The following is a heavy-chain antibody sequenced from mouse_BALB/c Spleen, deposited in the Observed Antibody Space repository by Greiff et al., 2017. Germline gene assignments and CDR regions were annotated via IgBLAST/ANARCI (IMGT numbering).Heavy chain of an antibody. Sequence: EVMLVESGGGLVKPGGSLKLSCAASGFAFSSYDMSWVRQTPEKRLEWVAYISSGGGSTYYPDTVKGRFTISRDNAKNTLYLQMSSLKSEDTAMYYCARQRPNWYFDVWGAGTTVTVSS. CDR3: ARQRPNWYFDV. J-gene: IGHJ1*01. CDR1: GFAFSSYD. V-gene: IGHV5-12-1*01. CDR2: ISSGGGST.